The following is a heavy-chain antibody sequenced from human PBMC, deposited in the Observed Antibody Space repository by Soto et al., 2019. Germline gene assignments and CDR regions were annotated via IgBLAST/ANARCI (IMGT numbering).Heavy chain of an antibody. J-gene: IGHJ6*02. Sequence: GESLKISCKGSGYSFTSYWIGWVRQMPGKGLEWMGIIYPGDSDTRYSPSFQGQVTISADKSISTAYLQWSSLKASDTAMYYCARVPGIAAAESWSGYYYYYYGMDVWGQGTTVTVSS. CDR3: ARVPGIAAAESWSGYYYYYYGMDV. V-gene: IGHV5-51*01. CDR2: IYPGDSDT. D-gene: IGHD6-13*01. CDR1: GYSFTSYW.